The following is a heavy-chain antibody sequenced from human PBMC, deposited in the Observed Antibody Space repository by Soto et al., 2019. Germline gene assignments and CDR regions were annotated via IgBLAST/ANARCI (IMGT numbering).Heavy chain of an antibody. J-gene: IGHJ4*02. CDR2: IIPILGIA. CDR3: LAVPHY. D-gene: IGHD6-19*01. V-gene: IGHV1-69*02. CDR1: GDTLSSYT. Sequence: QVPLGQSGAEVKKPGSSVKVSCKASGDTLSSYTITWVRQAPGQVLECMGRIIPILGIANYAQKFQCRVTLTGDTSTSTAYMELSSLRSEDTAVYYCLAVPHYWGKGTLVTVSS.